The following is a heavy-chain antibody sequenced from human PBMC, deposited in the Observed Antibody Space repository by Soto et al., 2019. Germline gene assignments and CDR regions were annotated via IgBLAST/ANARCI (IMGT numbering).Heavy chain of an antibody. CDR1: GGTFSSYA. Sequence: ASVKVSCKASGGTFSSYAISWVRQAPGQGLEWMGGIIPIFGTANYAQKFQGRVTITADESTSTAYMELSSLRSEDTAVYYCASTYYYGSGSYYPRPYYYYYYGMDVWGQGTTVTVSS. CDR2: IIPIFGTA. J-gene: IGHJ6*02. D-gene: IGHD3-10*01. CDR3: ASTYYYGSGSYYPRPYYYYYYGMDV. V-gene: IGHV1-69*13.